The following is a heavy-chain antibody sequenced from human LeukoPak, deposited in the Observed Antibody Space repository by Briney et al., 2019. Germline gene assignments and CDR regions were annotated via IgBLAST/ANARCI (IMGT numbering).Heavy chain of an antibody. V-gene: IGHV3-66*01. J-gene: IGHJ4*02. CDR2: IYSGGYT. D-gene: IGHD6-6*01. Sequence: GSLRLSCAASGFTVSSTYLTWVRRAPGKGLEWLSVIYSGGYTYYADSVKGRFFISRDISENMVYLQMNSLSVEDTAVYFCARGRPAHYFDSWGPGTLVTVS. CDR3: ARGRPAHYFDS. CDR1: GFTVSSTY.